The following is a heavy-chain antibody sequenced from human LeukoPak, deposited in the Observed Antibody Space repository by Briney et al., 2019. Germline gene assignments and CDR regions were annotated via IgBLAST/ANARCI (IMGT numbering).Heavy chain of an antibody. D-gene: IGHD5-18*01. CDR3: TRDRDTAMVTLGGTFDY. Sequence: ASVKASCKASGYTFTSYYMHWVRQAPGQGLEWMGIINPSGGSTSYAQKFQGRVTMTRDTSTSTVYMELSSLRSEDTAVYYCTRDRDTAMVTLGGTFDYWGQGTLVTVSS. J-gene: IGHJ4*02. V-gene: IGHV1-46*01. CDR2: INPSGGST. CDR1: GYTFTSYY.